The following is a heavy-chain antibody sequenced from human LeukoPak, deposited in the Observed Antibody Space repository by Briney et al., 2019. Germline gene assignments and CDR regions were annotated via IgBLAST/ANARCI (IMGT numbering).Heavy chain of an antibody. Sequence: PSGTLSLTCAVSGDSISSNYWWTWVRQPPGKGLEWIGEIHHSGSTNYSPSLKSRVTVSVDNSRNEFSLSLSSVSAADTAVYYCARRAPRRTLGYWGQGTLVTVSS. J-gene: IGHJ4*02. CDR1: GDSISSNYW. V-gene: IGHV4-4*02. D-gene: IGHD3-16*01. CDR2: IHHSGST. CDR3: ARRAPRRTLGY.